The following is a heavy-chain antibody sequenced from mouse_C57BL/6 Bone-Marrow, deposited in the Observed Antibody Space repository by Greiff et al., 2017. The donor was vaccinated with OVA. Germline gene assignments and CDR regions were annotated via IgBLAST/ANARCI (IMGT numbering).Heavy chain of an antibody. CDR3: ARRDYYGSSFYYFDY. Sequence: QVQLQQSGAELARPGASVKLSCKASGYTFTSYGISWVKQRTGQGLEWIGEIYPRSGNTYYNEKFKGQATLTADKSSSTAYMQLSSLTSEDSAVYFCARRDYYGSSFYYFDYWGQGTTLTVSS. J-gene: IGHJ2*01. D-gene: IGHD1-1*01. CDR2: IYPRSGNT. V-gene: IGHV1-81*01. CDR1: GYTFTSYG.